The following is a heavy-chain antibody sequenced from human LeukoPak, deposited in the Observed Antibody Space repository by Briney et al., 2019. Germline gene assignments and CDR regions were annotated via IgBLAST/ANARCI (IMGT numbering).Heavy chain of an antibody. Sequence: PGGSLRLSCAASGFAFSAYSMNWVRQAPGKGLEWVSYISSSGSNIHYADSVKGRFTISRDTGKNSLYLQMSSLRAEDTAVYYCARLESGSYPNYFDYWGQGLLVTVSS. CDR1: GFAFSAYS. CDR2: ISSSGSNI. J-gene: IGHJ4*02. D-gene: IGHD1-26*01. CDR3: ARLESGSYPNYFDY. V-gene: IGHV3-48*01.